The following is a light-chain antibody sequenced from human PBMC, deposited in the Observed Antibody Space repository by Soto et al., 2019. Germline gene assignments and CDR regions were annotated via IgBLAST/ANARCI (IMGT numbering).Light chain of an antibody. CDR3: LQYNSYPWT. J-gene: IGKJ1*01. V-gene: IGKV1-5*01. Sequence: DIQMTQSPSTLSASVGDRVTITCRATQNIYGWLAWYQKKSGKAPKLLIYDASSLESGVPSRFRGSGFGTACTVTNSRLQPDDCAKYYCLQYNSYPWTFGPRTQVEVK. CDR2: DAS. CDR1: QNIYGW.